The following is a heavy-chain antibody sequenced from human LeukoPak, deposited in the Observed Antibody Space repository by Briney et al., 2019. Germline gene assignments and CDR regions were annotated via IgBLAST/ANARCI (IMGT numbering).Heavy chain of an antibody. D-gene: IGHD5-24*01. CDR3: ARQEAMALNPFDY. Sequence: GESLKISCKGSGYSFTSYWIGRVRQMPGKGLEWMGIIYPGDSDTRYSPSFQGQVTISADKSISTAYLQWSSLKASDTAMYYCARQEAMALNPFDYWGQGTLVTVSS. CDR2: IYPGDSDT. V-gene: IGHV5-51*01. J-gene: IGHJ4*02. CDR1: GYSFTSYW.